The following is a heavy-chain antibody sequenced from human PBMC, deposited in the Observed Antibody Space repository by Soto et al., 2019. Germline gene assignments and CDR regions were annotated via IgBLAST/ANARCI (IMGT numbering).Heavy chain of an antibody. CDR1: GYTFTTYG. Sequence: ASVKVSCKASGYTFTTYGIHWVRQAPGQGLEWMGWISGYNGNTNYAQKFQGRVTMTTDTSTTTAYMDLRSLRSDDTAVYYCGRGRDGTSWSSAEYLQHWGQGTLVTVSS. CDR2: ISGYNGNT. J-gene: IGHJ1*01. D-gene: IGHD6-13*01. CDR3: GRGRDGTSWSSAEYLQH. V-gene: IGHV1-18*01.